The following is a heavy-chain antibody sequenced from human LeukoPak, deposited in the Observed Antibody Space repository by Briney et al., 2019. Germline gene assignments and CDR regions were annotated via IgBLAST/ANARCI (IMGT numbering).Heavy chain of an antibody. CDR1: GYSISSGYY. CDR2: IYYSGST. D-gene: IGHD1-26*01. CDR3: ARPSGSYYLGIFDY. J-gene: IGHJ4*02. Sequence: SETLSLTYTVSGYSISSGYYWGWIRQPPGKGLEWIGSIYYSGSTYYNPSLKSRVTISVDTSKNQFSLKLSSVTAADTAVYYCARPSGSYYLGIFDYWGQGTLVTVSS. V-gene: IGHV4-38-2*02.